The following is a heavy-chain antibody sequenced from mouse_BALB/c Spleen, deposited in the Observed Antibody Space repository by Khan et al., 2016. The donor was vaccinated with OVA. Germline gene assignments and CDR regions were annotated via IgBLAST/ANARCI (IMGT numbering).Heavy chain of an antibody. D-gene: IGHD3-3*01. Sequence: EVKLLESGPGLVKPSQSLSLTCTVTGYSITRDYAWNWIRQFPGNKREWMGYISYSGITSYTPSLKSRISIPRDTSKPRFFLQLTSVTTEATATYDCARGRSYWGQGTLVTVSA. V-gene: IGHV3-2*02. J-gene: IGHJ3*01. CDR2: ISYSGIT. CDR1: GYSITRDYA. CDR3: ARGRSY.